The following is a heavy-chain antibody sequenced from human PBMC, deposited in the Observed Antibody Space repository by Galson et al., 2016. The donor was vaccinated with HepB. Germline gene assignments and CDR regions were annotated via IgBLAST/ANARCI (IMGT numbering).Heavy chain of an antibody. Sequence: SLRLSCAASGFSFRNYWMNWVRHAPGKGLEWVANIKEDGSEKYYVDSVKGRFTTSRDNAKNSVEMHMNRLRAEDTAVYYCAREGNSFLDFWGQGTLVTVSS. CDR2: IKEDGSEK. CDR1: GFSFRNYW. D-gene: IGHD6-13*01. J-gene: IGHJ4*02. CDR3: AREGNSFLDF. V-gene: IGHV3-7*01.